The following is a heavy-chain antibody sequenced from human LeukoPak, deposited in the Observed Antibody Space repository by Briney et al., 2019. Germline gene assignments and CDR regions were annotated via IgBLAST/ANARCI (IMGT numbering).Heavy chain of an antibody. CDR1: GYTFTSYG. D-gene: IGHD5-12*01. CDR2: ISAYNGNT. Sequence: ASVKVSCKTSGYTFTSYGISWVRQAPGQGLEWMGWISAYNGNTHYAQKFQGRVTMTTVTSTSTAYMELRNLRSDDTAVYYCARDVARYSGYARSPDYWGQGTLVTVSS. V-gene: IGHV1-18*01. CDR3: ARDVARYSGYARSPDY. J-gene: IGHJ4*02.